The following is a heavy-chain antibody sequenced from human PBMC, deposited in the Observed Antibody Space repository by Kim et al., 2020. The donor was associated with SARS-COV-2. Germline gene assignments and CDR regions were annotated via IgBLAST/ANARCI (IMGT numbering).Heavy chain of an antibody. D-gene: IGHD6-13*01. CDR2: FDPEDGET. CDR3: ATSPSIAAASWFDP. V-gene: IGHV1-24*01. Sequence: ASVKVSCKVSGYTLTELSMHWVRQAPGKGLEWMGGFDPEDGETIYAQKFQGRVTMTEDTSTDTAYMELSSLRSEDTAVYYCATSPSIAAASWFDPWRRGTLVTVSS. CDR1: GYTLTELS. J-gene: IGHJ5*02.